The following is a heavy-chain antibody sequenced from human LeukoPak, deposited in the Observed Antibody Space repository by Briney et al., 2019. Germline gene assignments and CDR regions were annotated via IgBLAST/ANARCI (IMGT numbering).Heavy chain of an antibody. J-gene: IGHJ5*02. CDR1: GVTFSGYV. CDR3: ARERRYYAGVCYSGWHWA. V-gene: IGHV4-34*01. Sequence: SETLSLTCAVYGVTFSGYVWSWIRQPPGKGLEWIGEINHSERTKYNPTLKRRVTMSVDTYKTQFSLKLSAVTDADTAVYYCARERRYYAGVCYSGWHWAWGQRILVT. CDR2: INHSERT. D-gene: IGHD2-21*01.